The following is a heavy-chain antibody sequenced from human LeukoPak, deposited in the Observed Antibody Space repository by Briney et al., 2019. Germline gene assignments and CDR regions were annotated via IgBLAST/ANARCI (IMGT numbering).Heavy chain of an antibody. CDR1: EFTFSSYG. V-gene: IGHV3-30*02. D-gene: IGHD3-9*01. Sequence: GGSLRLSCAASEFTFSSYGMHWVRQAPGKGLEWMAFIRYDGSNKYYADSVKGRFTISRANSKNTLFLQMNSLRVEDTAVYYCAKDQPYKWRDREIMTGCYDYWGQGTLVTVPS. J-gene: IGHJ4*02. CDR2: IRYDGSNK. CDR3: AKDQPYKWRDREIMTGCYDY.